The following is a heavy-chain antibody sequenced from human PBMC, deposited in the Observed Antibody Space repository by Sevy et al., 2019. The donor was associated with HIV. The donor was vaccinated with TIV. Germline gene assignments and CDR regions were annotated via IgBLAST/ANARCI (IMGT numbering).Heavy chain of an antibody. V-gene: IGHV4-4*02. CDR2: IYHSGST. D-gene: IGHD4-17*01. CDR1: GGSISSSNW. Sequence: SETLSLTCAVSGGSISSSNWWSWVRQPPGKGLEWIGEIYHSGSTNYNPSLKSRVTISVDKSKNQFSLKLSSVTAADTAVYYCASSTTVTTGYYFDYWGQGTLVTVSS. J-gene: IGHJ4*02. CDR3: ASSTTVTTGYYFDY.